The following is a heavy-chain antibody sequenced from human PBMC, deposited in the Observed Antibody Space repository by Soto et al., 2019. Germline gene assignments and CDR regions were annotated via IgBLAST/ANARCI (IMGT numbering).Heavy chain of an antibody. J-gene: IGHJ4*02. CDR1: GFTFSVYA. D-gene: IGHD3-10*01. V-gene: IGHV3-23*01. CDR3: AKALYGGFTY. CDR2: ISGSGDST. Sequence: EVRLLESGGGLVQPGGSLRLSCAASGFTFSVYAMSWVRQAPGKGLEWVSGISGSGDSTHYADSVKGRFTVSRENSKRMLYLQTNSLRAEDTAIYYCAKALYGGFTYWGQGTLVTVSS.